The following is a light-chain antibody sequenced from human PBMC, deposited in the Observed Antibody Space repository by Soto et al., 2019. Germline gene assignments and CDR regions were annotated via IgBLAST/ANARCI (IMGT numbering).Light chain of an antibody. CDR3: QQSYTLPLT. V-gene: IGKV1-39*01. CDR2: ATS. CDR1: QIMSSY. J-gene: IGKJ4*02. Sequence: DIPLTQSPSSLSASVGDRVTITCRASQIMSSYLNWYQHKPGVAPKLLIYATSSLQSGVSSRFSGSGSGTEFTLTIRSLQPEDFATYSCQQSYTLPLTFGGGTKVDTK.